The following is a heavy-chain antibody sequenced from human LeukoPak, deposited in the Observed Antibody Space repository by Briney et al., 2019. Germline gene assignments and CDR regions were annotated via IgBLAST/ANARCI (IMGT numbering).Heavy chain of an antibody. J-gene: IGHJ4*02. CDR1: GYTFTGYY. CDR3: ARSPHILTGENFDY. Sequence: ASVKVSCTASGYTFTGYYMHWVRQAPGQGLEWMGWINPTSGGTNYAQKFQDRVTMTRDTSTSTAYMELSRLRSDDTAVYYCARSPHILTGENFDYWGQGTLVTVSS. V-gene: IGHV1-2*02. D-gene: IGHD3-9*01. CDR2: INPTSGGT.